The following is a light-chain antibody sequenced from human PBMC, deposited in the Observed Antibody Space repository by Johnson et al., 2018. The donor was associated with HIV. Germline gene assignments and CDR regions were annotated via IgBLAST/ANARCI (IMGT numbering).Light chain of an antibody. CDR3: GTWDNSLSAGHNYV. CDR2: ENN. Sequence: QSVLTQPPSVSAAPGQKVTISCSGSSSNIGNNYVSWYQQLPGTAPKLLIYENNKRPSGIPDRFSGSKSGTSATLGITGLQTGDEADYYCGTWDNSLSAGHNYVFGTGTKVTVL. J-gene: IGLJ1*01. CDR1: SSNIGNNY. V-gene: IGLV1-51*02.